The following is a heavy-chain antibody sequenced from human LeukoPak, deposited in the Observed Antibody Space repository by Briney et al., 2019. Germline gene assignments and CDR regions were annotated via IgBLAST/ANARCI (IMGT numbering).Heavy chain of an antibody. CDR3: ARDSVLGVDSDAFDV. CDR1: GYTFTGYY. CDR2: INPNSGGT. D-gene: IGHD3-3*01. J-gene: IGHJ3*01. V-gene: IGHV1-2*02. Sequence: GASVKVSCKASGYTFTGYYVHWVRQAPGQGLEWMGWINPNSGGTNYAQKFQGRVTMTKDTSISTAYMELSRLTSDDPAVYYCARDSVLGVDSDAFDVWGQGTMVTVS.